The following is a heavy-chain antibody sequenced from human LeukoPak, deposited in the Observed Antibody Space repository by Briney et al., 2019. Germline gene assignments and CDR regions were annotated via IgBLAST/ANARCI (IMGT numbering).Heavy chain of an antibody. D-gene: IGHD3-22*01. J-gene: IGHJ1*01. CDR1: GGSISSGGYY. V-gene: IGHV4-61*08. CDR2: IYYSGST. Sequence: PSETLSLTCTVSGGSISSGGYYWSWIRQHPGKGLEWIGYIYYSGSTNYNPALKSRVTMSVDTSKNQFSLKLSSVTAADTAVYYCVRGDYYDSSEHFQHWGQGTLVTVSS. CDR3: VRGDYYDSSEHFQH.